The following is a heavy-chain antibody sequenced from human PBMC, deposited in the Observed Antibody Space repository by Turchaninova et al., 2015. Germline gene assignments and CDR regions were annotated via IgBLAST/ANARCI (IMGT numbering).Heavy chain of an antibody. CDR3: ARGPAGNFDY. Sequence: VQLVESGGGLVTAGGAMSLSCAASGFTFSRYSMNCVRQAPVKGLECVSSISSNSIYIYYADSVKGRFTISRDNAKNSLYLQMNSLRAEDTAVYYCARGPAGNFDYWGQGTLVTVSS. V-gene: IGHV3-21*01. D-gene: IGHD2-2*01. CDR1: GFTFSRYS. J-gene: IGHJ4*02. CDR2: ISSNSIYI.